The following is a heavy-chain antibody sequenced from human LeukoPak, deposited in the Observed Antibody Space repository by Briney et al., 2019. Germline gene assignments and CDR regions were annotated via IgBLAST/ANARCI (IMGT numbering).Heavy chain of an antibody. CDR3: ARGGYLYSSSFEYFQH. V-gene: IGHV1-69*05. CDR1: GYTFTSYG. Sequence: SVKVSCKASGYTFTSYGISWVRQAPGQGLEWMGGIIPIFGTANYAQKFQGRITITTDESTSTAYMELSSLRPEDTAVYYCARGGYLYSSSFEYFQHWGQGTLVTVSS. J-gene: IGHJ1*01. D-gene: IGHD6-13*01. CDR2: IIPIFGTA.